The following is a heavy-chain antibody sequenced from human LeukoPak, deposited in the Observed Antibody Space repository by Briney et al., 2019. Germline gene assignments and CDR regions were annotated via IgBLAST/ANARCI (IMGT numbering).Heavy chain of an antibody. CDR1: GGTFSTYA. Sequence: SVKVSCKASGGTFSTYAISWVRQAPGQGLEWMGGIIPISGTANYAQKFQGRVTFTTDESTNTAYMELSSLRSEDTAVYYCARGGTFYRRTLLNYFDYWGQGCLVTASS. J-gene: IGHJ4*02. CDR3: ARGGTFYRRTLLNYFDY. V-gene: IGHV1-69*05. CDR2: IIPISGTA. D-gene: IGHD1-14*01.